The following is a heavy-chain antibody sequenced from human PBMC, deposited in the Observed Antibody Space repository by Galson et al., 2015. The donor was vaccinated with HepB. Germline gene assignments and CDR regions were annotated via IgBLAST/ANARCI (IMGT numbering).Heavy chain of an antibody. D-gene: IGHD2-21*01. CDR1: GFTFRTYT. J-gene: IGHJ5*01. CDR2: ISSDGSKN. CDR3: ARAENCGGGECWLVDS. V-gene: IGHV3-30*04. Sequence: SLRLSCAASGFTFRTYTFHWFRQAPGKGLEWVALISSDGSKNNYADSVRGRFTISRDNSWNTVYLQMSSLRPEDTAVYYCARAENCGGGECWLVDSWGLGTLVTVSS.